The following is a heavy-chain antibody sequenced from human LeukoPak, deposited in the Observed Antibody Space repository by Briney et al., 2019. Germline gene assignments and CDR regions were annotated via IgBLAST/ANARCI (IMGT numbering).Heavy chain of an antibody. CDR2: ISGSGGST. D-gene: IGHD3-16*01. V-gene: IGHV3-23*01. Sequence: GGSLRLSCAASGFTFSSYAMSWVRQAPGKGLEWVSAISGSGGSTYYADSVKGRFTISRDNSKNPLYLQMNSLRDEDTGVYYCAKGLRTGVGPYMGYHYYMDVWGKGATVTVSS. J-gene: IGHJ6*03. CDR3: AKGLRTGVGPYMGYHYYMDV. CDR1: GFTFSSYA.